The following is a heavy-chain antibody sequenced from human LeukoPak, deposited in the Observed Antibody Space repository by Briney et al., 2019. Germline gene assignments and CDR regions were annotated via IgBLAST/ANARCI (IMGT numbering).Heavy chain of an antibody. J-gene: IGHJ4*02. CDR3: ARVPGNVDHIDY. V-gene: IGHV3-23*01. CDR2: ISGSGGST. Sequence: GGSLRLSCAASGFTFSSYAMSWVRQAPGKGLEWVSAISGSGGSTYYADSVKGRFTISADKSISTAYLQWSSLKASDTAMYYCARVPGNVDHIDYWGQGTLVTVSS. CDR1: GFTFSSYA. D-gene: IGHD3-10*01.